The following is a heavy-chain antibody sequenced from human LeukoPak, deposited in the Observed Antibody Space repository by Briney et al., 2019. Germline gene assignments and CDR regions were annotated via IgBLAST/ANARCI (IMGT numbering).Heavy chain of an antibody. Sequence: ASVKVSCKASGYTFTSYYMHWVRQAPGQGLEWMGIINPSGGSTSYAQKFQGRVTMTRDTSTSTVYMELSSLRSEDTAVYYCARGPTPYYDSSGYYGYWGQGTLVTVSS. CDR3: ARGPTPYYDSSGYYGY. V-gene: IGHV1-46*01. CDR1: GYTFTSYY. J-gene: IGHJ4*02. CDR2: INPSGGST. D-gene: IGHD3-22*01.